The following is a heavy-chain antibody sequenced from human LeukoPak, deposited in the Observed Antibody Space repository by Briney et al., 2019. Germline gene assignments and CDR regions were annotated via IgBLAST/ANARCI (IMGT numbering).Heavy chain of an antibody. CDR1: GFTFDDYA. J-gene: IGHJ4*02. Sequence: SLRLSCAASGFTFDDYAMHWVRQAPGKGLEWVSGISWNSGSIGYADSVKGRFTISRDNAKNSLYLQMNSLRAEDTALYYCAKDMRRYYDSSGYYSYFDYWGQGTLVTVSS. V-gene: IGHV3-9*01. D-gene: IGHD3-22*01. CDR3: AKDMRRYYDSSGYYSYFDY. CDR2: ISWNSGSI.